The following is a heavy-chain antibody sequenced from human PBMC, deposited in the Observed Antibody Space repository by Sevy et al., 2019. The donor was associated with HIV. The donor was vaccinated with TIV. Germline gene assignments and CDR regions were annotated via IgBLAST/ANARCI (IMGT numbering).Heavy chain of an antibody. V-gene: IGHV3-23*01. J-gene: IGHJ4*02. D-gene: IGHD3-16*01. CDR2: ISGSGGST. Sequence: GESLKISCAASGFTFSSYAMSWVRQAPGKGLEWVSAISGSGGSTYYADSVKGRFTISRDNSKNTLYLQMNSLRAEDTAVYYCAKAAGGITFGGILYWGQGTLVTVSS. CDR1: GFTFSSYA. CDR3: AKAAGGITFGGILY.